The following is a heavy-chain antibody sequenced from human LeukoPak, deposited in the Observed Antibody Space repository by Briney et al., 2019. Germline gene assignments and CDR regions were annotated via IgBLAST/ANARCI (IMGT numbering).Heavy chain of an antibody. CDR3: ARARRSLGWFDP. CDR2: ISGSGGST. Sequence: GGSLRLSCAASGFTFSSYGMHWVRQAPGKGLEWVSAISGSGGSTYYADSVKGRFTISRDNAKNSLYLQMNSLRDEDTAVYYCARARRSLGWFDPWGQGTLVTVSS. D-gene: IGHD6-6*01. V-gene: IGHV3-48*02. J-gene: IGHJ5*02. CDR1: GFTFSSYG.